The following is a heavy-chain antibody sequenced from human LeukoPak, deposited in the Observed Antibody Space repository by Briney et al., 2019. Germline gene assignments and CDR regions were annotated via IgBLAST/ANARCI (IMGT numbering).Heavy chain of an antibody. J-gene: IGHJ4*02. D-gene: IGHD3-22*01. CDR1: GFTFSSYS. Sequence: GGSLRLSCAASGFTFSSYSMNWVRQAPGKGLEWVSSISSSSSYIYYADSVKGRFTISRDNAKNSLYLQMNSLRAEDTAVYYCATLPWGLTMTDPHDYWGQGTLVTVSS. CDR2: ISSSSSYI. V-gene: IGHV3-21*01. CDR3: ATLPWGLTMTDPHDY.